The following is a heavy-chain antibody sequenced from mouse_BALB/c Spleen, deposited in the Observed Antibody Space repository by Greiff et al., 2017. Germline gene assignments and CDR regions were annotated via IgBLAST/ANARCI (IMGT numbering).Heavy chain of an antibody. V-gene: IGHV14-3*02. CDR3: AEGGNYYFDY. J-gene: IGHJ2*01. CDR1: GFNIKDTY. Sequence: VHVKQSGAELVKPGASVKLSCTASGFNIKDTYMHWVKQRPEQGLEWIGRIDPANGNTKYDPKFQGKATITADTSSNTAYLQLSSLTSEDTAVYYCAEGGNYYFDYWGQGTTLTVSS. CDR2: IDPANGNT. D-gene: IGHD2-1*01.